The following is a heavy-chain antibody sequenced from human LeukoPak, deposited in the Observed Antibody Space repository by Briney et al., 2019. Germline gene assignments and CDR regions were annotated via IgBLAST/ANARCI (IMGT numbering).Heavy chain of an antibody. CDR3: ARNYYDSSVRTYYFDY. J-gene: IGHJ4*02. V-gene: IGHV3-33*01. D-gene: IGHD3-22*01. CDR2: IWYDGSNK. CDR1: GFTFSSYG. Sequence: GGSLRLSCAASGFTFSSYGMHWVRQAPGKGLEWVAVIWYDGSNKYYADSVKGRFTISRDNSKNTLYLQVNSLRAEDTAVYYCARNYYDSSVRTYYFDYWGQGTLVTVSS.